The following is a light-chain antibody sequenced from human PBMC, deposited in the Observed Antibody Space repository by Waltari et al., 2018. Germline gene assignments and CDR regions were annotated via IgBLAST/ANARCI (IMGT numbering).Light chain of an antibody. V-gene: IGLV1-36*01. Sequence: QSVLTPPPSVSEAPGQGVSISCSGSMTNCGNNGVNLYPQLPAEAPKLLIYNNDHLPSGVSDRFSGSRFGTSASLAISGLRSEDEGSYFCASWDDSLNAWVFGGGTKLTVV. CDR1: MTNCGNNG. J-gene: IGLJ3*02. CDR3: ASWDDSLNAWV. CDR2: NND.